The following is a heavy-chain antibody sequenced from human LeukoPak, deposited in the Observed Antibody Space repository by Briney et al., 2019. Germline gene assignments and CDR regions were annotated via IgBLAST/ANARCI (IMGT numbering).Heavy chain of an antibody. Sequence: SETLSLTCTVSGGSISSGGYYWSWIRQHPGKGLEWIGYIYYSGSTYYNPSLKSRVTISVDTSKNQFSLKLSSVTAADTAVYYCARDTRTGTIDYWGQGTLVTVSS. J-gene: IGHJ4*02. D-gene: IGHD1-7*01. CDR1: GGSISSGGYY. CDR2: IYYSGST. CDR3: ARDTRTGTIDY. V-gene: IGHV4-31*03.